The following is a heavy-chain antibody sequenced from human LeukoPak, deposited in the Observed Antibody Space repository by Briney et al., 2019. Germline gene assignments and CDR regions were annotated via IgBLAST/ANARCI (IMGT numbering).Heavy chain of an antibody. CDR3: AGDRRDYYGSGSYSY. D-gene: IGHD3-10*01. CDR1: GYTFTSYG. J-gene: IGHJ4*02. CDR2: ISAYNGNT. V-gene: IGHV1-18*01. Sequence: ASVKVSCKASGYTFTSYGISWVRQAPGQGLEWMGWISAYNGNTNYAQKLQGRVTMTTDTSTSTAYMELRSLRSDDTAVYYCAGDRRDYYGSGSYSYWGQGTLVTVSS.